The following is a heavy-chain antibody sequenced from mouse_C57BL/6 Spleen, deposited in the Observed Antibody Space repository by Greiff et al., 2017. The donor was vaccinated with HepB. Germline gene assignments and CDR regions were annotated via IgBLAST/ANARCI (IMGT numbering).Heavy chain of an antibody. CDR2: IYPGNGDT. CDR1: GYTFTSYN. CDR3: ARASSYGDYYAMDY. V-gene: IGHV1-12*01. Sequence: QVQLQQSGAELVRPGASVKMSCKASGYTFTSYNMHWVKQTPRQGLEWIGAIYPGNGDTSYNQKFKGKATLTVDKSSSTAYMQLSGLTSEDSAVYFCARASSYGDYYAMDYWGQGTSVTVSS. D-gene: IGHD1-1*01. J-gene: IGHJ4*01.